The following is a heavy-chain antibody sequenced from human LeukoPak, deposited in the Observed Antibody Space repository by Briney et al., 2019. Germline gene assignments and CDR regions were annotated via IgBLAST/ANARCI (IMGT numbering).Heavy chain of an antibody. V-gene: IGHV3-48*01. CDR2: ISTGSSTI. CDR3: ARDDAAVAGTTGLFDY. CDR1: GFTFTSYT. Sequence: GGSLRLSCAASGFTFTSYTMNWVRQAPGKGLEWVSYISTGSSTIYYADSVKGRFTISRDNVKNSLYLQMNSLRAEDTAVYYCARDDAAVAGTTGLFDYWGQGTLVTVSS. J-gene: IGHJ4*02. D-gene: IGHD6-19*01.